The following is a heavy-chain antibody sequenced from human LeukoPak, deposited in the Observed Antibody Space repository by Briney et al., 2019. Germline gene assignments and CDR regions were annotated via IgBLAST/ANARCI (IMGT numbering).Heavy chain of an antibody. CDR2: ISGSGGST. Sequence: GGSLRLSCAASGFTFSSYGMSWVRQAPGKGLEWVSAISGSGGSTYHADSVRGRFTISRDNSRNTLYLQMNSLGAEDTAVYYCAVQGGYCSSTSCSPADYWGQGTLVTVSS. CDR1: GFTFSSYG. CDR3: AVQGGYCSSTSCSPADY. V-gene: IGHV3-23*01. D-gene: IGHD2-2*01. J-gene: IGHJ4*02.